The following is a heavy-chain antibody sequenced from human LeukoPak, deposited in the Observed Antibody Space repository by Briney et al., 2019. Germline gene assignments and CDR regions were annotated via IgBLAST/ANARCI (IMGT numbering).Heavy chain of an antibody. V-gene: IGHV1-2*02. J-gene: IGHJ5*02. CDR3: ARASYSSGRYNWFDP. Sequence: ATVKVSCKASGYTFTGYYMHWVRQAPGQGLEWMGWINPNSGGANYAQKFQGRVTMTRDTSISTAYMELSRLRSDDTAVYYCARASYSSGRYNWFDPWGQGTLVTVSS. D-gene: IGHD6-19*01. CDR1: GYTFTGYY. CDR2: INPNSGGA.